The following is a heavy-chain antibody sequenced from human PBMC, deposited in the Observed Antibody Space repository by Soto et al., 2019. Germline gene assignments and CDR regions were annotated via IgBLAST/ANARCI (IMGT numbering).Heavy chain of an antibody. Sequence: GGSLRLSCVASGFTFSSYAMSWGRQAPGKGLEWVSTISHTGGSTNYADSVKGRFTISRDSSRNTLFLQMSSLGAEDTALYYFAKSERYNHGRFCSWGQGCLVGVSS. V-gene: IGHV3-23*01. CDR3: AKSERYNHGRFCS. CDR1: GFTFSSYA. D-gene: IGHD5-18*01. J-gene: IGHJ5*02. CDR2: ISHTGGST.